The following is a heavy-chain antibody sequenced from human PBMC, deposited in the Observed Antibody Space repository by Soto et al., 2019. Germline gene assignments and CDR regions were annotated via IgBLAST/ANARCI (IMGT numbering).Heavy chain of an antibody. CDR1: GGTFSSYA. D-gene: IGHD6-6*01. J-gene: IGHJ5*02. Sequence: QVQLVQSGAEVKKPGSSVKVSCKASGGTFSSYAISWVRQAPGQGLEWMGGIIPIFGTANYAQKFQGRVTITADKSTSTAYMEMSSLRSEDTAVYYCARNEERGLAARPHPSWFDPWGQGTLVTVSS. CDR3: ARNEERGLAARPHPSWFDP. CDR2: IIPIFGTA. V-gene: IGHV1-69*06.